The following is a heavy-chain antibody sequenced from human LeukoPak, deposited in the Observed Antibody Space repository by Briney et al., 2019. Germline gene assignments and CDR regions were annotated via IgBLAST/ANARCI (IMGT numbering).Heavy chain of an antibody. CDR2: ISAYNGNT. CDR3: ARDLSRGGITMVRGTDY. J-gene: IGHJ4*02. D-gene: IGHD3-10*01. CDR1: GYTFTSYG. V-gene: IGHV1-18*01. Sequence: ASVKVSCKASGYTFTSYGISWVRQAPGQGLEWMGWISAYNGNTNYAQKLQGRVTMTTDTSTSTAYMELRSLRSDDTAVYYCARDLSRGGITMVRGTDYWGQGTLVTVSS.